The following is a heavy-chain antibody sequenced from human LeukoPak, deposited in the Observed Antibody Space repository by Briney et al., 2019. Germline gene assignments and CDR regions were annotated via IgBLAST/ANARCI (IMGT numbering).Heavy chain of an antibody. CDR2: IKSKTDGGTT. CDR3: TTWMGSGYVDY. CDR1: GFTFSGSA. D-gene: IGHD3-3*01. Sequence: GGSLRLSCAASGFTFSGSAMHWVRQASGKGLEWVGRIKSKTDGGTTDYAAPVKGRFTISRDDSKNTLYLQMNSLKTEDTAVYYCTTWMGSGYVDYWGQGTLVTVSS. V-gene: IGHV3-15*01. J-gene: IGHJ4*02.